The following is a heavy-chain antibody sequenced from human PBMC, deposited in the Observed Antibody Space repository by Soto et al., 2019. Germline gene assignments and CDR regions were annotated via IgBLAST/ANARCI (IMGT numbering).Heavy chain of an antibody. V-gene: IGHV3-23*01. CDR3: AKIAAPYSGYDVNWFDP. J-gene: IGHJ5*02. CDR1: GFTFSSYA. Sequence: GGSLRLSCAASGFTFSSYAMSWVRQAPGKGLEWVSAISGSGGSTYYADSVKGRFTISRDNSKNTLYLQMNSLRAEDTAVYYCAKIAAPYSGYDVNWFDPWGQGTLVTVSS. D-gene: IGHD5-12*01. CDR2: ISGSGGST.